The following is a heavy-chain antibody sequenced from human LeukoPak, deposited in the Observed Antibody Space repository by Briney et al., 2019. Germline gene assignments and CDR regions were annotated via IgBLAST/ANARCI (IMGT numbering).Heavy chain of an antibody. J-gene: IGHJ4*02. D-gene: IGHD3-3*01. CDR1: GIPFSRYT. V-gene: IGHV3-23*01. CDR3: ANTFTGFLDADY. CDR2: ISVSTSDT. Sequence: GGSLRLSCVASGIPFSRYTMAWVRQAPAKGLEWVSCISVSTSDTWYTDSVKGRFTISRDDSRHTLYLQMTSLRADDMAVYYCANTFTGFLDADYWGQGTLVTVSS.